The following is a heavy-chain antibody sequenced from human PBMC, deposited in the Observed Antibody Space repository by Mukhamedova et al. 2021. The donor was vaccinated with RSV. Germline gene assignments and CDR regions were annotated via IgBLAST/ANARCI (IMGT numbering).Heavy chain of an antibody. J-gene: IGHJ6*03. CDR3: ARAARDIVVVPAAQEVLYYYYMDV. CDR2: IIPIFGTA. Sequence: EYMGGIIPIFGTANYAQKFQGRVTITADESTSTAYMELSSLRSEDTAVYYCARAARDIVVVPAAQEVLYYYYMDVWGKGNTVTVPS. D-gene: IGHD2-2*01. V-gene: IGHV1-69*01.